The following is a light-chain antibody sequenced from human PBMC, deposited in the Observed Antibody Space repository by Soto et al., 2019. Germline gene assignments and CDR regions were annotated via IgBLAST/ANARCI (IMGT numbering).Light chain of an antibody. J-gene: IGKJ4*01. V-gene: IGKV3-15*01. CDR2: GAS. Sequence: EIVMTQSPATLSVSPGERATLSCWASQSVSSNFAWYQQKPGQAPRLLIYGASTRATGIPARFSGSGSGTEFTLTISSLQSEVFAVYYCQQYNNCPPLTFGGGTKVQIK. CDR3: QQYNNCPPLT. CDR1: QSVSSN.